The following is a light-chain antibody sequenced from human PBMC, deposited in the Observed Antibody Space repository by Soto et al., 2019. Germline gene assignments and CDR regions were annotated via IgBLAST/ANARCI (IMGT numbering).Light chain of an antibody. J-gene: IGLJ2*01. CDR3: QVWDTINHPEVI. Sequence: SYELTQPPSVSVAPGQTARITCGGNNIVSKSVHWYQQKPGQAPVLVVYDDSDRPSGIPERFSASNSGNTATLTISRVEAGDEADFYCQVWDTINHPEVIFGGGTKLTVL. CDR2: DDS. CDR1: NIVSKS. V-gene: IGLV3-21*02.